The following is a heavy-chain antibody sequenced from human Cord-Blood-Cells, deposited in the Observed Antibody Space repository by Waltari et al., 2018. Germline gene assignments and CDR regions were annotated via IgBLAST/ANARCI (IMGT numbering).Heavy chain of an antibody. J-gene: IGHJ5*02. CDR3: ARQGCTGGVCYTKHWFDP. D-gene: IGHD2-8*02. CDR2: IYPGDSDT. V-gene: IGHV5-51*01. CDR1: GYSFTSYW. Sequence: EVQLVQSGAEVKKPGESLKISCKGSGYSFTSYWIGWVRQMPGKGLGWMGIIYPGDSDTRYSPSFQGQVTISADKSISTAYLQWSSLKASDTAMYYCARQGCTGGVCYTKHWFDPWGQGTLVTVSS.